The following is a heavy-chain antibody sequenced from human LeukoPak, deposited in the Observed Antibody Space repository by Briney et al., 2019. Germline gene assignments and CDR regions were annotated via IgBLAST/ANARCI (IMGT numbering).Heavy chain of an antibody. J-gene: IGHJ4*02. CDR1: GFIFSSHW. Sequence: GGSLRLSCTASGFIFSSHWMTWVRQSPGKGLEWVANIKEDGSVKYYVDSVKGRFTISRDNTKNALYLQMNSLRADDTAVYFCARDSTWLLDYWGQGTLVTVSS. D-gene: IGHD6-19*01. CDR3: ARDSTWLLDY. CDR2: IKEDGSVK. V-gene: IGHV3-7*03.